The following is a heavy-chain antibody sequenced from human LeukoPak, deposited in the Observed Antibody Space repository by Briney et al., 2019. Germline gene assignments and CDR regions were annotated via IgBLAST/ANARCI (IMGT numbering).Heavy chain of an antibody. CDR2: ISAYNCNT. D-gene: IGHD2-2*01. V-gene: IGHV1-18*01. CDR3: ARSPSQYYYYYYMDV. CDR1: GYTFTSYG. Sequence: ASVKVSCKATGYTFTSYGISWVRQAPGQGLEWMGWISAYNCNTNYAQKLQDRVTMTTHTFTSTAYMELRSLRSEDTAVYYCARSPSQYYYYYYMDVWGKGTTVTVSS. J-gene: IGHJ6*03.